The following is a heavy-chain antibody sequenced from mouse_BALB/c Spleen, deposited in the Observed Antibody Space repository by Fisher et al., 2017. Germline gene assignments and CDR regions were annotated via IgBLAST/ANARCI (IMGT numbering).Heavy chain of an antibody. V-gene: IGHV1-20*02. J-gene: IGHJ4*01. CDR3: ARGTSMDY. D-gene: IGHD3-3*01. Sequence: KFKGKATLTVDKSSSTAHMELRSLASEDSAVYYCARGTSMDYWGQGTSVTVSS.